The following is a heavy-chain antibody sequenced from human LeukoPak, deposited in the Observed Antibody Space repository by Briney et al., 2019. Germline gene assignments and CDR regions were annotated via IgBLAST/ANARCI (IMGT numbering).Heavy chain of an antibody. CDR1: GYSFTSYW. J-gene: IGHJ5*02. D-gene: IGHD2-2*01. Sequence: GESLKISCKGIGYSFTSYWIGWVRQMPAKGLEWMGVIFPGDSRTRYNPSFQGQVTISVDKSISTAYLQWVSLKASDTAMYYCACRDLTSTWSYPWGQGTLVTVSS. CDR3: ACRDLTSTWSYP. V-gene: IGHV5-51*01. CDR2: IFPGDSRT.